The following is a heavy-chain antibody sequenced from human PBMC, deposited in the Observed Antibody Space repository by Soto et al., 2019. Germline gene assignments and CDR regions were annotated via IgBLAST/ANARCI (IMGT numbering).Heavy chain of an antibody. J-gene: IGHJ6*02. V-gene: IGHV3-23*01. CDR2: ISGSGGST. CDR1: GFTFSSYA. D-gene: IGHD3-9*01. Sequence: GGSLRLSCAASGFTFSSYAMSWVRQAPGKGLEWVSAISGSGGSTYYADSVKGRFTISRDNSKNTLYLQMNSLRAEDAAVYYCAKNVWGITIFGGMDVWGQGTKVTVSS. CDR3: AKNVWGITIFGGMDV.